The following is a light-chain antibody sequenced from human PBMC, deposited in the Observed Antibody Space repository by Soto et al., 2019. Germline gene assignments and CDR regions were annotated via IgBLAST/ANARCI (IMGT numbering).Light chain of an antibody. J-gene: IGKJ1*01. CDR3: MQGSYWPRT. CDR1: QSLLYTDGNTY. CDR2: EVS. Sequence: VMTQSPLSLPVTLGQPASISCRSSQSLLYTDGNTYLSWFQQRPGQSPRRLIYEVSNRVSGVPDRFSGSGSGTDFTLKISRVEAEDVGVYYCMQGSYWPRTFGQGTKVEIK. V-gene: IGKV2-30*01.